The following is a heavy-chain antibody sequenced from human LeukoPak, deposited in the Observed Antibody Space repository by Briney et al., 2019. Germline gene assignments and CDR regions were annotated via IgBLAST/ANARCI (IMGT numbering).Heavy chain of an antibody. Sequence: PGGSLRLSCAASRFTFSDHYASWIRQAPGKGLEWISYIYISSSTIWYADSVKGRFTISRDNAKNSVYLQMISLRAEDTAVYYCARGHYGLDVWGQGTTDTASS. V-gene: IGHV3-11*01. CDR3: ARGHYGLDV. CDR1: RFTFSDHY. CDR2: IYISSSTI. J-gene: IGHJ6*02.